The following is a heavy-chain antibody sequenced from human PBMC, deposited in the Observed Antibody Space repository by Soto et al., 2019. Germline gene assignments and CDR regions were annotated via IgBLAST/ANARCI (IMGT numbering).Heavy chain of an antibody. CDR3: VRVALQPLGSLDC. CDR1: GFTFSDHY. J-gene: IGHJ4*02. CDR2: TRNKARSYTT. Sequence: VQLVDSGGGLVQPGGSLGLSCAGSGFTFSDHYMDWVRQAPGKGLEWVGRTRNKARSYTTEYAASVKGRFAIWRDDSKNSLYLQMNSLKIEDTAVYYCVRVALQPLGSLDCWGQGTLVTVSS. V-gene: IGHV3-72*01. D-gene: IGHD7-27*01.